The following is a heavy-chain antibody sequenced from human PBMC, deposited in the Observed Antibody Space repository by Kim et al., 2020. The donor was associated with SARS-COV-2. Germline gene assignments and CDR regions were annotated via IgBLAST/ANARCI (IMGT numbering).Heavy chain of an antibody. CDR1: GFTVSSNY. D-gene: IGHD3-22*01. Sequence: GGSLRLSCAASGFTVSSNYMSWVRQAPGKGLEWVSFIYSGGSTYSADSVKGRFTISRDNSKNTLYLKMNSLRAEDTAVYYCAREGTTYYYDSSGYFDYWGQGTLVTVSS. V-gene: IGHV3-66*02. CDR3: AREGTTYYYDSSGYFDY. J-gene: IGHJ4*02. CDR2: IYSGGST.